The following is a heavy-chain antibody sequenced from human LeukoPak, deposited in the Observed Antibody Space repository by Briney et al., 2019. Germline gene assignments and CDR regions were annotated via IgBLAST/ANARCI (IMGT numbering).Heavy chain of an antibody. CDR3: ARVGVGATERYYYYMDV. CDR1: GGSISSYY. Sequence: SETLSLTCTVSGGSISSYYWSWIRQPPGKGLEWIGYIYYSGSTNYNPSLKSRVTISVDTSKNQFSLKPSSVTAADTAVYYCARVGVGATERYYYYMDVWGKGTTVTVSS. CDR2: IYYSGST. V-gene: IGHV4-59*01. D-gene: IGHD1-26*01. J-gene: IGHJ6*03.